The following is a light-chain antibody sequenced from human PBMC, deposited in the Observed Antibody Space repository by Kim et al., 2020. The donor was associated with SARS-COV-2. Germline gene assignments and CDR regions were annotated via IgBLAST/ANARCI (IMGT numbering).Light chain of an antibody. CDR3: QQYARYPLT. Sequence: GNRVTITCRASQSIGSGLAWHQQKPGKAPKVLIQKASALESGVPSRFSGHASGTEFTLSISSLQPEDSATYYCQQYARYPLTFGQGTKVDIK. CDR2: KAS. V-gene: IGKV1-5*03. CDR1: QSIGSG. J-gene: IGKJ1*01.